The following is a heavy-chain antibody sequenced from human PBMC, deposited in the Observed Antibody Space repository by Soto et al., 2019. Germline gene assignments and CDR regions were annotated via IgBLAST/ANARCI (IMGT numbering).Heavy chain of an antibody. CDR1: GGSISSGGYY. J-gene: IGHJ5*02. CDR2: IYHRCTT. D-gene: IGHD2-2*01. Sequence: QVQLQESGPGLVKPSQTLSLTCTVSGGSISSGGYYWSWIRQHPGKGLEWIGYIYHRCTTYYNPSLNGRVTISVDTSTNQFSLKLTSVTAADTAVYYCAMVRGNQLPGWFDPWGQGTLVNVSS. V-gene: IGHV4-31*03. CDR3: AMVRGNQLPGWFDP.